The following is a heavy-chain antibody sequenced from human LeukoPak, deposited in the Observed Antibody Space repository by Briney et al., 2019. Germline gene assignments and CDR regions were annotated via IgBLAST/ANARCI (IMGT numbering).Heavy chain of an antibody. D-gene: IGHD6-19*01. J-gene: IGHJ4*02. CDR3: ARDLKMGYSSGRYSWGTGSSNDY. Sequence: GSSVKVSCKASGGTFSSYAVSWVRQAPGQGLEWMGGIIPIFGTANYAQKFQGRVTITADESTSTVYMELRSLRSDDTAVYYCARDLKMGYSSGRYSWGTGSSNDYWGQGTLVTVSS. CDR1: GGTFSSYA. CDR2: IIPIFGTA. V-gene: IGHV1-69*01.